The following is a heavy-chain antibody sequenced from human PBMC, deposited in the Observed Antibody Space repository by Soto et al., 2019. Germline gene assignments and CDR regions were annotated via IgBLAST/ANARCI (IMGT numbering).Heavy chain of an antibody. J-gene: IGHJ6*03. D-gene: IGHD2-15*01. Sequence: PGGSLRLSCAASGFTVSSNYMSWVRQAPGKGLEWVSVIYSGGSTYYADSVKGRFTISRHNSKNTLYLRMNSLRAEDTAVYYCAGHCSGGSCYKNYYYMDVWGKGTTVTVSS. CDR3: AGHCSGGSCYKNYYYMDV. V-gene: IGHV3-53*04. CDR1: GFTVSSNY. CDR2: IYSGGST.